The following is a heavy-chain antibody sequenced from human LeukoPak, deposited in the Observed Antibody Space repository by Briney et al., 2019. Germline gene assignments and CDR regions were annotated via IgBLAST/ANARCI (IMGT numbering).Heavy chain of an antibody. V-gene: IGHV3-23*01. CDR3: AKRSFSYTAMVYYFDY. J-gene: IGHJ4*02. CDR2: ISGSGGST. CDR1: GFTFSSYA. Sequence: GRSLRLSCAASGFTFSSYAMSWVRQAPGKGLEWISAISGSGGSTYYADSVKGRFTISRDNSKNTLYLQMNSLRAEDTAVYYCAKRSFSYTAMVYYFDYWGQGTLVTVSS. D-gene: IGHD5-18*01.